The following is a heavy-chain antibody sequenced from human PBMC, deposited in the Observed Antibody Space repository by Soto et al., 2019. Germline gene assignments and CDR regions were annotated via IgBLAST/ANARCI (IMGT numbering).Heavy chain of an antibody. D-gene: IGHD1-7*01. CDR1: GFTFSNYA. CDR3: ARDRPGNSELYYYYGMDV. Sequence: PGGSLRLSCAASGFTFSNYAMHWVRQAPGKGLEWVAVISYDGSNKYYADSVKGRFTISRDNSKNTLYLQMNSLRAEDTAVYYCARDRPGNSELYYYYGMDVWGQGTTVTVSS. V-gene: IGHV3-30-3*01. J-gene: IGHJ6*02. CDR2: ISYDGSNK.